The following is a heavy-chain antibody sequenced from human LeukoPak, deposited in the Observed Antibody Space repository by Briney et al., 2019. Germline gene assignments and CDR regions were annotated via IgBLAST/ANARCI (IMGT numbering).Heavy chain of an antibody. CDR1: GGSISSYY. Sequence: SETLSLTCTVSGGSISSYYWSWNRQPPGKGLEWIGYIYYSGSTNYNPSLKSRVTISVDTSKNQFSLKLSSVTAADTAVYYCARSLGVVVPAALNWFDPWGQGTLVTVSS. CDR2: IYYSGST. V-gene: IGHV4-59*01. D-gene: IGHD2-2*01. J-gene: IGHJ5*02. CDR3: ARSLGVVVPAALNWFDP.